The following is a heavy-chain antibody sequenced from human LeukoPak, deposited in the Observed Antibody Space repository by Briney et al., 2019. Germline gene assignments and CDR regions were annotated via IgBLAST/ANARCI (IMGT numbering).Heavy chain of an antibody. D-gene: IGHD3-3*01. CDR3: ARGLDFWSGYPCDY. Sequence: PGGSLRLSCAASGFTFSSYSMNWVRQAPGKGLEWVSSISSSSSYIYYADSVKGRFTISRDNAKNSLYLQMNSLRAEDTAVYYCARGLDFWSGYPCDYWGQGTLVTVSS. J-gene: IGHJ4*02. CDR1: GFTFSSYS. V-gene: IGHV3-21*04. CDR2: ISSSSSYI.